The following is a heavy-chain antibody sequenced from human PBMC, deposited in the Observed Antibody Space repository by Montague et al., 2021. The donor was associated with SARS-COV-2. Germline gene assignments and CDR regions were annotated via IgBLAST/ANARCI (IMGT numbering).Heavy chain of an antibody. J-gene: IGHJ6*02. Sequence: PALVKPTQTLTLTCTFSGFSLSTSGMCMTWIRQPPVKALEWPARIDWDGDKYYNTSLKSRLTISKDTSKNLVVLTMTNMDPVDTATYYCARGPSDTYYYNGMDVWGQGTTVTVSS. CDR3: ARGPSDTYYYNGMDV. CDR2: IDWDGDK. V-gene: IGHV2-70*11. CDR1: GFSLSTSGMC.